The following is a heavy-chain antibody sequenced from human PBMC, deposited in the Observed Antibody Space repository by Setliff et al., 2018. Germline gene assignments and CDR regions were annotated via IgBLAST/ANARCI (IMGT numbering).Heavy chain of an antibody. Sequence: GGSLRLSCAASGFTFRDYALYWVRQAPDKGLEWVARISSNVDDTSYADSVKGRFNISRDNSKNMVYLQMNSLSAEDTAVYYCARERYYNFWNGYDYYYYYMDVWGIGTTVTVSS. V-gene: IGHV3-30*07. CDR2: ISSNVDDT. CDR3: ARERYYNFWNGYDYYYYYMDV. D-gene: IGHD3-3*01. CDR1: GFTFRDYA. J-gene: IGHJ6*03.